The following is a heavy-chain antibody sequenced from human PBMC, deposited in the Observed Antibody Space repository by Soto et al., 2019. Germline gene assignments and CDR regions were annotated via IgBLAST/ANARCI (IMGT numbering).Heavy chain of an antibody. CDR3: ARVGASHTGGTVYMAYFDY. CDR2: INIHKGNA. CDR1: GYTFTSFG. D-gene: IGHD2-8*02. J-gene: IGHJ4*02. V-gene: IGHV1-18*01. Sequence: QVLLVQSGAEVKKPGASLKVSCKASGYTFTSFGISWVRQAPGQGLEWMGWINIHKGNANYAQKVLGRGTMTTDTSPSTAYRELMTMRSDDTAVYYCARVGASHTGGTVYMAYFDYWGQGNLVSVSS.